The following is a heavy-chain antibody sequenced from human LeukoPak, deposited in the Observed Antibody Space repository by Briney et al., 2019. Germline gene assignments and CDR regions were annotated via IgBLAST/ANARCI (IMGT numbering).Heavy chain of an antibody. CDR3: AKCSETGTTRWFDP. D-gene: IGHD1-7*01. J-gene: IGHJ5*02. CDR2: INPSGTT. V-gene: IGHV1-46*01. CDR1: GYTFTSYC. Sequence: ASVKVSCKASGYTFTSYCLHWVRQASGQGLEWMGLINPSGTTTYAQNFQGRVTMTRDTSASTAYMELSSLRSDDTAVYYCAKCSETGTTRWFDPWGQGTLVTVSS.